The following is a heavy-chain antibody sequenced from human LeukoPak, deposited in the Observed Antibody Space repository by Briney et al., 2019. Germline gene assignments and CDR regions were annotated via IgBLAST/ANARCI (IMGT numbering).Heavy chain of an antibody. CDR2: ISGYNGQT. CDR3: ARDIGVSQFDY. CDR1: GYTFSNHG. Sequence: ASVKVSCKASGYTFSNHGISWVRRAPGQGLEWMGWISGYNGQTEYAQKFQGRVTLTTDTSTSTAYMEVRSLTSDDTAVYYCARDIGVSQFDYWGQGTLDRVSS. D-gene: IGHD3-10*01. V-gene: IGHV1-18*01. J-gene: IGHJ4*02.